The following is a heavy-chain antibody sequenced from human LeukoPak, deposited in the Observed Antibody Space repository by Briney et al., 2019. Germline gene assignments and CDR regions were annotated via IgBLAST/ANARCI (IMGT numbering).Heavy chain of an antibody. CDR2: ISYDGSNK. V-gene: IGHV3-30*01. J-gene: IGHJ4*02. D-gene: IGHD1-26*01. CDR1: GFTFSSCA. Sequence: PGGSLRLSCAASGFTFSSCAMHWVRQAPGKGLEWVAVISYDGSNKYYADSVKGRFTISRDNSKNTLYLQMNSLRAEDTAVYYCARSPGSYYEYYFDYWGQGTLVTVSS. CDR3: ARSPGSYYEYYFDY.